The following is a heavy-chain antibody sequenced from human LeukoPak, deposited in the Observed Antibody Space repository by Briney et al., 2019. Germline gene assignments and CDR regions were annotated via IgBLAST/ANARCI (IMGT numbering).Heavy chain of an antibody. CDR3: GRPLQRGSWTQRALDY. D-gene: IGHD3-10*01. CDR1: GYAFTSYD. J-gene: IGHJ4*02. V-gene: IGHV1-8*01. Sequence: ASVKVSCKASGYAFTSYDISWVRQATGQGLEWMGWMNPNSGNAGYAQRFQGRVTMTRNNSISTAYMELTSLRSEDTAVYYCGRPLQRGSWTQRALDYWGQGTLVTVSS. CDR2: MNPNSGNA.